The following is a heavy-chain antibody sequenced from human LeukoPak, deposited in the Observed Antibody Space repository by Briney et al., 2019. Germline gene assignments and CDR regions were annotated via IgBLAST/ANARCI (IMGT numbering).Heavy chain of an antibody. V-gene: IGHV1-69*01. CDR2: IIPIFGTA. CDR3: ASQDREDDFWSGSIYWFDP. Sequence: ASVKVSRKASGGTFSSYAISWVRQAPGQGLEWMGGIIPIFGTANYAQKFQGRVTITADESTSTAYMELSSLRSEDTAVYYCASQDREDDFWSGSIYWFDPWSQGTLVTVSS. D-gene: IGHD3-3*01. CDR1: GGTFSSYA. J-gene: IGHJ5*02.